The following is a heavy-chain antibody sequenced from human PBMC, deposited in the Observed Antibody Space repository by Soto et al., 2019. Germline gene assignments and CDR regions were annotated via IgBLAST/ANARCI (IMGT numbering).Heavy chain of an antibody. CDR2: INPNSGGT. V-gene: IGHV1-2*02. J-gene: IGHJ4*02. CDR3: ARGPSSSWPTDY. Sequence: SVKVSCKASGYTFTGYYMHWVRQAPGQGLEWMGWINPNSGGTNYAQKFQGRVTMTRDTSISTAYMELSRLRSDVTAVYYCARGPSSSWPTDYWGQGTLVTVSS. D-gene: IGHD6-13*01. CDR1: GYTFTGYY.